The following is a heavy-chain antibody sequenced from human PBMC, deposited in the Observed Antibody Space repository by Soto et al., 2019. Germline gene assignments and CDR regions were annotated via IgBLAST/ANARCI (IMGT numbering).Heavy chain of an antibody. V-gene: IGHV3-23*01. CDR1: GFTFSSYA. D-gene: IGHD6-13*01. CDR2: ISGSGGST. J-gene: IGHJ6*03. CDR3: AKGGAATNNYYYYYMDV. Sequence: GGSLRLSCAASGFTFSSYAMSWVLQAPGKGLEWVSAISGSGGSTYYADSVKGRFTISRDNSKKTLYLQMNSLRAEDTAVYYCAKGGAATNNYYYYYMDVWGKGTTVTVSS.